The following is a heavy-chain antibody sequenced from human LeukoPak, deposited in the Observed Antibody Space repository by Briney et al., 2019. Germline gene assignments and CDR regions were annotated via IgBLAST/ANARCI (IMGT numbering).Heavy chain of an antibody. V-gene: IGHV3-53*01. D-gene: IGHD3-22*01. CDR1: GFTVSSNY. Sequence: SGGSLRLSCAASGFTVSSNYMSWVRQAPGKGLEWVSVIYSGGSTYYADSVKGRFTISRDNSKNTLYLQMNSLRAEDTAVYYCARSNTANYDSSGYYLRYYYYYYMDAWGKGTTVTVSS. CDR3: ARSNTANYDSSGYYLRYYYYYYMDA. CDR2: IYSGGST. J-gene: IGHJ6*03.